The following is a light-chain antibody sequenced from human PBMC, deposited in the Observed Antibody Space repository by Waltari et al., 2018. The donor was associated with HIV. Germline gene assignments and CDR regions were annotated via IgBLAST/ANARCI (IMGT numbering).Light chain of an antibody. CDR2: EVS. CDR3: SSYAGSNNVV. CDR1: SSDVGGYKS. Sequence: QSALTQPPSASGSPGQSVTISCTGTSSDVGGYKSVSWYQQHPGKAPHVMFYEVSQRPSGVPDRFSGSKSGNTASLTVSGLQAEDEADYYCSSYAGSNNVVFGGGTKLTVL. J-gene: IGLJ2*01. V-gene: IGLV2-8*01.